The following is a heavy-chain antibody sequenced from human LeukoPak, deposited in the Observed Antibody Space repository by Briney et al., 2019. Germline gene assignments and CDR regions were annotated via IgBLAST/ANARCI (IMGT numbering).Heavy chain of an antibody. CDR2: INHSGST. D-gene: IGHD3-22*01. CDR3: ASRYDSSGYYRY. CDR1: GGSFSGYY. Sequence: PSETLSLTCAVYGGSFSGYYWSWIRQPPGKGLEWIGEINHSGSTNYNPSLKSRVTISVDTSKNQFSLKLGSVTAADTAVYYCASRYDSSGYYRYWGQGTLVTVSS. V-gene: IGHV4-34*01. J-gene: IGHJ4*02.